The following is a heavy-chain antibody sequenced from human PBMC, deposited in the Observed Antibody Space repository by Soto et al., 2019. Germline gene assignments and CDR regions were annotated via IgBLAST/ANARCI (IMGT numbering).Heavy chain of an antibody. V-gene: IGHV3-33*01. CDR2: IWYDGSNK. J-gene: IGHJ4*02. CDR1: GFSFSSYG. CDR3: ARDGEDYIRGSYRYFDY. D-gene: IGHD3-16*02. Sequence: GGSLRLSCAASGFSFSSYGMHWVRQAPGKGLEWVAVIWYDGSNKYYVDSVKGRFTISRDNSKNTLSLQMNSLRAEDTAVYYCARDGEDYIRGSYRYFDYWGQGALVTVSS.